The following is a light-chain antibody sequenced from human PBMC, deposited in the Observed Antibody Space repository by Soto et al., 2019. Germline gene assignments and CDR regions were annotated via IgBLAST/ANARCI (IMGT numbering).Light chain of an antibody. V-gene: IGKV3-15*01. CDR1: PSISNN. CDR3: EDYDNWAPWT. Sequence: EIVLTQSPATLSVSPGERATLSCRASPSISNNLAWYHQKPGQAPRLLIYGASTRATGIPARFSGSGSGTECTITISTLQSDDFAVYYYEDYDNWAPWTFGKGTKVVSK. CDR2: GAS. J-gene: IGKJ1*01.